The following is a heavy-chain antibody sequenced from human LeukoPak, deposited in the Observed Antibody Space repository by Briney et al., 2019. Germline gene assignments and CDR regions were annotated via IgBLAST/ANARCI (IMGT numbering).Heavy chain of an antibody. CDR2: IYYSGST. CDR1: GGSISSSSYY. Sequence: PSGTLSLTCTVSGGSISSSSYYWGWIRQPPEKGRGWIGSIYYSGSTYYNPSLKSRVTISVDTSNNQFSHKLSLVAAADTAVYYWARRGKQLWPYFDYWGRGNLVTVSS. D-gene: IGHD5-18*01. J-gene: IGHJ4*02. CDR3: ARRGKQLWPYFDY. V-gene: IGHV4-39*01.